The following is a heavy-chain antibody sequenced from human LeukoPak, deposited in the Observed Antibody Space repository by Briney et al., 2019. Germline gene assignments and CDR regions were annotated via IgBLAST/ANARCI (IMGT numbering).Heavy chain of an antibody. Sequence: PSETLSLTCSVPSGLISLYYWSWVRQTPGQGLEWIGEINHGGATNYNLSLKSRVSLSVDMSKMQFSLKLSSVTAADTAVYYCARELGYCSSTSCYERDNWFDPWGQGTLVTVSS. D-gene: IGHD2-2*01. CDR3: ARELGYCSSTSCYERDNWFDP. CDR1: SGLISLYY. V-gene: IGHV4-34*01. J-gene: IGHJ5*02. CDR2: INHGGAT.